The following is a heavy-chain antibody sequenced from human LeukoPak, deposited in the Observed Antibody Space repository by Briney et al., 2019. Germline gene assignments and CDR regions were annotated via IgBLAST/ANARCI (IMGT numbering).Heavy chain of an antibody. Sequence: SETLSLTCTVSGVSISPYYWSWIRQPPGKGLEWIGYVSYIGNTNYNPSLKGRVIISVDTSKNQFSLELSSVTAADTAVYYCARASLRFFDWLPRDAFDIWGQGTMVSVSS. J-gene: IGHJ3*02. CDR3: ARASLRFFDWLPRDAFDI. CDR1: GVSISPYY. D-gene: IGHD3-9*01. V-gene: IGHV4-59*01. CDR2: VSYIGNT.